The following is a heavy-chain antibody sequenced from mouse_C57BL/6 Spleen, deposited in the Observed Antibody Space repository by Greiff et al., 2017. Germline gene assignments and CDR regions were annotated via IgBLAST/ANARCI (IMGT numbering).Heavy chain of an antibody. Sequence: VQLQQSGAELVRPGTSVKVSCKASGYAFTNYLIEWVKQRPGQGLEWIGVINPGSGGTNYNEKFKGKATLTADKSSSTAYMQLSSLTSEDSAVYFCARETAQATVDYWGQGTTLTVSS. CDR1: GYAFTNYL. CDR3: ARETAQATVDY. D-gene: IGHD3-2*02. V-gene: IGHV1-54*01. CDR2: INPGSGGT. J-gene: IGHJ2*01.